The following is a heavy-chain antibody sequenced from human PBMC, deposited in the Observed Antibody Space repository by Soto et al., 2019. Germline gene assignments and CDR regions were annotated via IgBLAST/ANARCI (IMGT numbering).Heavy chain of an antibody. V-gene: IGHV4-59*01. Sequence: QVQLQESGPGLVKPSETLSLTCTVSGGSISSYYWNWIRQPPGKGLEWIGYIYYSGSTNYNPSLKSRVTISVDTSKNQFSLKLSSVTAADTAVYYCARVSRSWTDAFDIWGQGTMVTVSS. CDR2: IYYSGST. CDR3: ARVSRSWTDAFDI. D-gene: IGHD6-13*01. CDR1: GGSISSYY. J-gene: IGHJ3*02.